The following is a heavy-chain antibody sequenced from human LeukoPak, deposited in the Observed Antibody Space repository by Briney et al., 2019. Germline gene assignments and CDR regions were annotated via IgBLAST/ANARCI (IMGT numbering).Heavy chain of an antibody. V-gene: IGHV4-4*07. Sequence: SETLSLTCIVSGASISDYYWSWIRQPAGKGLEWIGRIYTSGSTNYNPSLKSRVTMSVDTSKNQFSLKLSSVTAADTAVYYCARGNYDFWSETQIRDAFDIWAKGQWSPSLQ. CDR2: IYTSGST. D-gene: IGHD3-3*01. CDR3: ARGNYDFWSETQIRDAFDI. CDR1: GASISDYY. J-gene: IGHJ3*02.